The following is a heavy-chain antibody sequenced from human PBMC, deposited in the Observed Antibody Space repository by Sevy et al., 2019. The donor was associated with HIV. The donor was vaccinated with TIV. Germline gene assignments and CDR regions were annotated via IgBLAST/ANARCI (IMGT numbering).Heavy chain of an antibody. CDR3: AKGGDWNDGGTFDFDY. D-gene: IGHD1-1*01. CDR1: GFTFSSYA. CDR2: ISGSGGST. Sequence: GGCLRLSCAASGFTFSSYAMSWVRQAPGKGLEWVSAISGSGGSTYYADSVKGRFTISRDNSKNTLYLQMNSLRAEDTAVYYCAKGGDWNDGGTFDFDYWGQGTLVTVSS. V-gene: IGHV3-23*01. J-gene: IGHJ4*02.